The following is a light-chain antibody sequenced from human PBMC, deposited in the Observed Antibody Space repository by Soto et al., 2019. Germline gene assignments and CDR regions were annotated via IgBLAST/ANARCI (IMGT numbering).Light chain of an antibody. CDR2: DIN. CDR1: SSDVGNYIF. V-gene: IGLV2-14*01. Sequence: QSALTQPASVSGSPGQSITISCTGTSSDVGNYIFVSWYRQHPGKAPKHMIYDINNRPSGVSNRFSGYKSGNTASLTISGLQAEDEADYYCVSYTTSASYVFGTGTKVTVL. CDR3: VSYTTSASYV. J-gene: IGLJ1*01.